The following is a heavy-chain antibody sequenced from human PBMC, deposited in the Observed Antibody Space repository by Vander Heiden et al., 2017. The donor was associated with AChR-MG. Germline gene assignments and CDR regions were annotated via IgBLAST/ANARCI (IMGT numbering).Heavy chain of an antibody. CDR3: AFGSGSYYNGLGAALGY. Sequence: QVQLVQSGAEVKKPGSSGKGSCQASGGTFRRYAISWVRQAPGQGLEWMGGIIPIFGTANYAQKFQGRVTITADKSTSTAYMELSSLRSEYTAVYYCAFGSGSYYNGLGAALGYWGQGTLVTVSS. CDR1: GGTFRRYA. V-gene: IGHV1-69*06. J-gene: IGHJ4*02. CDR2: IIPIFGTA. D-gene: IGHD3-10*01.